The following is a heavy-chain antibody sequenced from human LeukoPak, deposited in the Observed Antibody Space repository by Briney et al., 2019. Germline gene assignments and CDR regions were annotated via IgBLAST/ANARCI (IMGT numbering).Heavy chain of an antibody. D-gene: IGHD3-22*01. Sequence: ASVKVSCKASGYTFTSYGISWVRQAPGQGLEWMGWISAYNGNTNYAQKLQGRVTMTTDTSMSTAYMEMRSLRSDDTAVYYCARDYDSSGYYKFNWFDPWGQGTLVTVSS. V-gene: IGHV1-18*01. CDR3: ARDYDSSGYYKFNWFDP. CDR1: GYTFTSYG. CDR2: ISAYNGNT. J-gene: IGHJ5*02.